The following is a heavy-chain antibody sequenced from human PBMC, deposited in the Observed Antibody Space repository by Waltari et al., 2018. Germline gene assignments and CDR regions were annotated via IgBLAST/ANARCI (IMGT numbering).Heavy chain of an antibody. CDR3: AKRIVGGPFDV. D-gene: IGHD1-26*01. V-gene: IGHV1-69*12. CDR1: GGSFGTYA. J-gene: IGHJ3*01. CDR2: IIPIYGTP. Sequence: QVHLVQSGAEVRKPGSSVKVSCEASGGSFGTYAIAWVRQAPGQGLEWMAWIIPIYGTPNYAQKFQCRVHVAADELTRPAYMELSSLRSDDTAIYYCAKRIVGGPFDVWGQGTMVTVSS.